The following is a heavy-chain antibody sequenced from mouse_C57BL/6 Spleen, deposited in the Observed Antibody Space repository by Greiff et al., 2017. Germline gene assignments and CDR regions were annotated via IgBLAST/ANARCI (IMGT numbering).Heavy chain of an antibody. Sequence: QVQLQQSGAELVKPGASVTLSCKASGYTFTEYTIHWVKQRSGQGLEWIGWFYPGSGSIKYNEKFKDKATLTADKSSSTVYMELSRLTSEDSAVYFCARHGEGAYYSNRYWYFHVWGTGATVPVS. J-gene: IGHJ1*03. D-gene: IGHD2-5*01. V-gene: IGHV1-62-2*01. CDR1: GYTFTEYT. CDR2: FYPGSGSI. CDR3: ARHGEGAYYSNRYWYFHV.